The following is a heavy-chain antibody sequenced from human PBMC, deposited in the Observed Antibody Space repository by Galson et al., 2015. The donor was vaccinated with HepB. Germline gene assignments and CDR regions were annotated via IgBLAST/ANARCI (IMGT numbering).Heavy chain of an antibody. J-gene: IGHJ4*02. CDR2: ISGSADRT. CDR1: GFTFSRYT. D-gene: IGHD3-16*01. Sequence: SLRLSCAASGFTFSRYTMGWVRQAPGKGLQWVSAISGSADRTYYADPVKGRFTKSRDMSKNRVFLQMNSLTVEDTAVYNCAKVAILGATPHYFDYLGQGTLVTVS. CDR3: AKVAILGATPHYFDY. V-gene: IGHV3-23*01.